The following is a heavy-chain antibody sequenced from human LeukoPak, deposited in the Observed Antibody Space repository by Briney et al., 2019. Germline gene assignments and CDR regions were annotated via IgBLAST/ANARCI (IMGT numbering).Heavy chain of an antibody. CDR1: GFSLSTSGMC. CDR3: ARISPSYSSSWYYFDY. CDR2: IDWDDDK. J-gene: IGHJ4*02. Sequence: SGPALVKPTQTLTLTCTFSGFSLSTSGMCVSWIRQPPGKALEWLARIDWDDDKYYSTSLKTRLTISKDTSKNQVVLTMTNMDPVDTATYYCARISPSYSSSWYYFDYWGQGTLVTVSS. V-gene: IGHV2-70*11. D-gene: IGHD6-13*01.